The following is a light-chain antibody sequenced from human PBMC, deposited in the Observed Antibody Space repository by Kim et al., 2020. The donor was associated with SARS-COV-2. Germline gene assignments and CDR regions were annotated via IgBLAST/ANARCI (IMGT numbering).Light chain of an antibody. CDR1: SSDVGGYNY. CDR2: DVS. V-gene: IGLV2-14*03. CDR3: SSYTSSSTLYV. J-gene: IGLJ1*01. Sequence: QYALAQPASVSVSPGQSITISCSGTSSDVGGYNYVSWYQQHPGKAPQLVIYDVSNRPSGVSTRFSGSKSGNTASLTISGLQAEDEADYYCSSYTSSSTLYVFGTGTKVTVL.